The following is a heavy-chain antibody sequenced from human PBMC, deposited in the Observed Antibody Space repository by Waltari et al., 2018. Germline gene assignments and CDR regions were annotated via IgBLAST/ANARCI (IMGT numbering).Heavy chain of an antibody. Sequence: EVQLLESGGGWVQPGGSLRLSCAASGVTFSSSAMSWVRQAPGKGLEWVSVIYSGGSTSYADSVKGRFTVSNDYSKDTMYLQMDSLRADDTAVYYCAKDTDWYLDYWGQGTLVTVSS. V-gene: IGHV3-23*03. CDR2: IYSGGST. J-gene: IGHJ4*02. CDR1: GVTFSSSA. CDR3: AKDTDWYLDY. D-gene: IGHD2-21*01.